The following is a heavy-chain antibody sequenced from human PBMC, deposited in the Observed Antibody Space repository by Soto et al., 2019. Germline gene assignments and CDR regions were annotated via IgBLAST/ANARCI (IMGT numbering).Heavy chain of an antibody. CDR2: IYPGDSDT. V-gene: IGHV5-51*01. J-gene: IGHJ4*02. CDR3: ARTQEVLWFGEFPPIDY. CDR1: GYSFTSYW. D-gene: IGHD3-10*01. Sequence: PGESLKISCKGSGYSFTSYWIGWVRQMPGKGLEWMGIIYPGDSDTRYSPSFQGQVTISADKSISTAYLQWSSLKASDTAMYYCARTQEVLWFGEFPPIDYWGQGTLVTVS.